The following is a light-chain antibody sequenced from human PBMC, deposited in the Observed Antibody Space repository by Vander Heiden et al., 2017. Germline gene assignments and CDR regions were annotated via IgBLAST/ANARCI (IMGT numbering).Light chain of an antibody. V-gene: IGKV1-39*01. CDR3: RQADHTLFV. Sequence: DIQMTQSPSSLSASVGDRVTITCRASQSISHYLNWYQHRPGKAPKLLIYAASSGESGVPSRFGGSGSGTDFTLTITKLQPEDSATYYCRQADHTLFVFGQGTKLEIK. CDR2: AAS. J-gene: IGKJ2*01. CDR1: QSISHY.